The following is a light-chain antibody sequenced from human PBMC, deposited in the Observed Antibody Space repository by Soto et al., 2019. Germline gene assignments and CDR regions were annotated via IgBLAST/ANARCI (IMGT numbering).Light chain of an antibody. CDR1: SSDVGGYNS. CDR3: SSYTSTSSYV. V-gene: IGLV2-14*03. Sequence: QSVLTQPASVSGSPGQSITVSCTGTSSDVGGYNSVSWYQQHPGKPPKLIIYEVSNRPSGVSDRFSGSKSGNTASLTISGLQAEDEADYYCSSYTSTSSYVSATG. J-gene: IGLJ1*01. CDR2: EVS.